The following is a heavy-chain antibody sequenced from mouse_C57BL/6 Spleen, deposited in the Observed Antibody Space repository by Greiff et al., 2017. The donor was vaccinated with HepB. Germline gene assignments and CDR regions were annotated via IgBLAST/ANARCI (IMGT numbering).Heavy chain of an antibody. D-gene: IGHD4-1*01. CDR3: ARWDSY. J-gene: IGHJ2*01. V-gene: IGHV1-42*01. CDR2: INPSTGGT. CDR1: GYSFTGYY. Sequence: EVQLQQSGPELVKPGASVKISCKASGYSFTGYYMNWVKQSPEKSLEWIGEINPSTGGTTYNQKFKAKATLTVDKSSSTAYMQLKSLTSEDSAGYYCARWDSYWGQGTTLTVSS.